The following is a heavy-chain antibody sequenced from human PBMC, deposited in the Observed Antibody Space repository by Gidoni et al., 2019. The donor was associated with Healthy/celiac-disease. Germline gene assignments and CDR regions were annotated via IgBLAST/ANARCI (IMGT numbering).Heavy chain of an antibody. CDR2: IWYDGSNK. J-gene: IGHJ4*02. CDR3: ARAPYGFLDY. CDR1: GFTFSSYG. D-gene: IGHD3-10*01. V-gene: IGHV3-33*01. Sequence: QVQLVESGGGVVQPGRSLRLACAASGFTFSSYGMHWVRQAPGKGLEWVAVIWYDGSNKYYADSVKGRFTISRDNSKNTLYLQMNSLRAEDTAVYYCARAPYGFLDYWGQGTLVTVSS.